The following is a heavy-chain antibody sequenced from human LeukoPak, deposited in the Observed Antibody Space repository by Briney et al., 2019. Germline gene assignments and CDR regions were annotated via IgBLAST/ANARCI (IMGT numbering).Heavy chain of an antibody. CDR3: AKDIRQWLGFDLDY. V-gene: IGHV3-23*01. J-gene: IGHJ4*02. CDR1: GFTFNNHA. Sequence: GGSLRLSCVVSGFTFNNHAMSWVRQAPGKGLEWVSAISGSGDNTFYAGSVRGRFTISRDNSKNTLYLQMNSLRAEDTALYYCAKDIRQWLGFDLDYWGQGTLVTVSS. CDR2: ISGSGDNT. D-gene: IGHD6-19*01.